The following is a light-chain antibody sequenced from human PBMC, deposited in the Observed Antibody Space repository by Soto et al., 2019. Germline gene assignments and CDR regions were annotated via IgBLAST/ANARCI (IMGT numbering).Light chain of an antibody. J-gene: IGLJ3*02. CDR1: SGHSSYI. CDR2: LEGSRSY. V-gene: IGLV4-60*02. Sequence: QPVLTQSSSASASLGSSVKLTCTPSSGHSSYIFAWHQQQPGKAPRYLMKLEGSRSYNKGSGVPDRFSGSSSGADRYLTISILQFEDEADYYCETWDSNTHTVFGGGTKLTVL. CDR3: ETWDSNTHTV.